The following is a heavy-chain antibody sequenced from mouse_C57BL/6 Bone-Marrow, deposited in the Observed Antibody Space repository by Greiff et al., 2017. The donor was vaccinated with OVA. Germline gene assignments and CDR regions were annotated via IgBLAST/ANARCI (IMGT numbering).Heavy chain of an antibody. CDR1: GYAFTNYL. J-gene: IGHJ4*01. CDR3: ASPGIYYYGSSYAMDY. D-gene: IGHD1-1*01. CDR2: INPGSGGT. Sequence: QVQLQQSGAELVRPGTSVKVSCKASGYAFTNYLIEWVKQRPGQGLEWIGVINPGSGGTNYNEKFKGKATLTADKSSSTAYMQLSSLTSEDSAVYFCASPGIYYYGSSYAMDYWGQGTSVTVSS. V-gene: IGHV1-54*01.